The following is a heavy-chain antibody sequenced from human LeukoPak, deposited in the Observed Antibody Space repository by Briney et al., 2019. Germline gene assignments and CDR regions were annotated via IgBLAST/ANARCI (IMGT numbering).Heavy chain of an antibody. V-gene: IGHV1-18*01. CDR3: ARVSMQLWPPFDY. D-gene: IGHD5-18*01. CDR2: ISAYIGNT. Sequence: GASVKLSCTASGYSFTSYGISWVRQAPGQGLEWMGWISAYIGNTNYAQKLQGRVTMTTDTSTSTAYMELRRLRSDDTAVTYCARVSMQLWPPFDYWGQGTLVTVSS. J-gene: IGHJ4*02. CDR1: GYSFTSYG.